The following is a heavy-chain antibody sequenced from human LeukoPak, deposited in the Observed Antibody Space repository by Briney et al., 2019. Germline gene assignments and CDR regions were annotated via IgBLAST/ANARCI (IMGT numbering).Heavy chain of an antibody. Sequence: SETLSLTCTVSGGSISSYYWSWIRQPAGKGLEWIGRIYTSGSTNYNPSLKSRVTMSVDTSKSQFSLKLSSVTAADTAVYYCATQVGATTPGAFDIWGQGTMVTVSS. CDR1: GGSISSYY. D-gene: IGHD1-26*01. J-gene: IGHJ3*02. CDR3: ATQVGATTPGAFDI. CDR2: IYTSGST. V-gene: IGHV4-4*07.